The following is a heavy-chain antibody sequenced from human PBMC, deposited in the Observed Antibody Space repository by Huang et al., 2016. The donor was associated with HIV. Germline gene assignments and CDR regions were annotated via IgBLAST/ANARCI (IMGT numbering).Heavy chain of an antibody. V-gene: IGHV3-30*18. CDR3: AQDRGSLGLGYFHH. Sequence: QVQLVESGGGVVQPGRSLRLSCAASGFTFSGSAMHWVRQAPGKGLEWVAVISYDGRSKYFADSVKGRFTISRDNSKSTLHLEMNSLTTDDTAIYYCAQDRGSLGLGYFHHWGQGTLVAVSS. CDR2: ISYDGRSK. CDR1: GFTFSGSA. D-gene: IGHD3-16*01. J-gene: IGHJ4*02.